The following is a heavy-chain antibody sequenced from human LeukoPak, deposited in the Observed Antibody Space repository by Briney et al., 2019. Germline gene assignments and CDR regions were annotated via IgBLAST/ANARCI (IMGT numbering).Heavy chain of an antibody. V-gene: IGHV3-23*01. CDR1: GFTFSSYA. D-gene: IGHD3-10*01. Sequence: GGSLRLSCAAPGFTFSSYAMSWVRQAPGKGLEWVSAISGSGGSTYYADSVKGRFTISRDNSKNTLYLQMNSLRAEDTAVYYCAKDNFRSMVRGVMGYWGQGTLVTVSS. CDR3: AKDNFRSMVRGVMGY. J-gene: IGHJ4*02. CDR2: ISGSGGST.